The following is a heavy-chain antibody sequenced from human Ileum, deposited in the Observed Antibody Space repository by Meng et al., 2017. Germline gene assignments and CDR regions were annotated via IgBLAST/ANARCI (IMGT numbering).Heavy chain of an antibody. CDR3: ARGHYDKYFDS. D-gene: IGHD3-22*01. CDR1: GGSVNTGSYY. J-gene: IGHJ4*02. Sequence: QERQKRSGPGVVRPSETLSLSCTSAGGSVNTGSYYWSWIRQPPGKGLEWIGYMYFSGSTKYNASLKSRVSISVDTSKKQFSLNLTSVTAADTAVYYCARGHYDKYFDSWGQGTLVTVSS. V-gene: IGHV4-61*01. CDR2: MYFSGST.